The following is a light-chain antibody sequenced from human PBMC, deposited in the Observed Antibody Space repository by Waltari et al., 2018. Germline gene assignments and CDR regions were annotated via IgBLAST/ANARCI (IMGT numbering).Light chain of an antibody. CDR1: RSIFDSSRYKDY. CDR3: QQYLRTPPT. V-gene: IGKV4-1*01. CDR2: WAT. Sequence: DIVMTQSPGSLAVSLGVRATINCRSSRSIFDSSRYKDYLAWFRQRPGQPPRFIISWATTRESGVPDRFIGSGSETDFTLTITSLQAEDVAVYYCQQYLRTPPTFGQGTKVEI. J-gene: IGKJ1*01.